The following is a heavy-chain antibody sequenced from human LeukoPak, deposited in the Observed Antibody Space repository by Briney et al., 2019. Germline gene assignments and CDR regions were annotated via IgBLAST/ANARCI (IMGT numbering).Heavy chain of an antibody. Sequence: SETLSLTCTVSGGSITSSTYYWGWIRQPPGKGLEWIGNFYYSGSTYYNPSLKSRVTISVDTSNNQFSLKLSSVTAADTAVYYCARHGALAAAGTTPDYWGQGTLVTVSS. CDR2: FYYSGST. D-gene: IGHD6-13*01. CDR3: ARHGALAAAGTTPDY. J-gene: IGHJ4*02. V-gene: IGHV4-39*01. CDR1: GGSITSSTYY.